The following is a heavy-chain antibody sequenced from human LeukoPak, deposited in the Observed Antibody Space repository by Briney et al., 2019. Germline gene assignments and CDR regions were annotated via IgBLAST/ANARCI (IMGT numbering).Heavy chain of an antibody. J-gene: IGHJ4*02. V-gene: IGHV4-39*01. CDR1: GGSISSSSYY. CDR3: ARQPRSYDFWSGYSVY. D-gene: IGHD3-3*01. Sequence: SETLSLTCTVSGGSISSSSYYWGWIRQPPGKGLEWIGSIYYSGSTYYNPSLKSRVTISVDTSKNQFSLKLSSVTAAGTAVYYCARQPRSYDFWSGYSVYWGQGTLVTVSS. CDR2: IYYSGST.